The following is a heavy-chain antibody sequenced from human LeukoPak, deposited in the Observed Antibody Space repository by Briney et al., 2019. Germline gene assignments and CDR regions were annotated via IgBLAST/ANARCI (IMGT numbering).Heavy chain of an antibody. CDR1: GGSISSYY. J-gene: IGHJ3*02. CDR2: IYYSGST. V-gene: IGHV4-59*01. Sequence: PSETLSLTCSVSGGSISSYYWSWIRQPPGKGLEWIGYIYYSGSTNYNPSLKSRVTISVDTSKNQFSLKLSSVTAADTAVYYCARVLMVRGVIITSVRAFDIWGQGTMVTVPS. D-gene: IGHD3-10*01. CDR3: ARVLMVRGVIITSVRAFDI.